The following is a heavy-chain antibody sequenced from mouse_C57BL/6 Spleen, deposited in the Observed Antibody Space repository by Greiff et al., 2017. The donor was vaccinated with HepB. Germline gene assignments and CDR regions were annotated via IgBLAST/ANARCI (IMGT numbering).Heavy chain of an antibody. J-gene: IGHJ2*01. CDR3: ARGPYYGSSYAFDC. D-gene: IGHD1-1*01. CDR1: GYTFTNYW. Sequence: QVQLKESGAELVRPGTSVKMSCKASGYTFTNYWIGWAKQRPGHGLEWIGDIYPGGGYTNYQEKFKGKATLTADKSSSKAYMQFSSLTSEDSAIYYCARGPYYGSSYAFDCWGQGTTLTVSS. CDR2: IYPGGGYT. V-gene: IGHV1-63*01.